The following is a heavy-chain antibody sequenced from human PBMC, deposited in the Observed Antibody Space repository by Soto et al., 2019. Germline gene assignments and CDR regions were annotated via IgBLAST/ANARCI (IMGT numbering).Heavy chain of an antibody. Sequence: EVQLVETGGGLIQPGGSLRLSCAASGFTVSSHYMSWVRQAPGKGLEWVSVIYSGGSTYYADSVKGRFTISRDNSKNTLYLQMNSLRAEDTAVYYCARAKAARLGYAYWGQGTLVTVSS. CDR3: ARAKAARLGYAY. V-gene: IGHV3-53*02. D-gene: IGHD6-6*01. CDR1: GFTVSSHY. J-gene: IGHJ4*02. CDR2: IYSGGST.